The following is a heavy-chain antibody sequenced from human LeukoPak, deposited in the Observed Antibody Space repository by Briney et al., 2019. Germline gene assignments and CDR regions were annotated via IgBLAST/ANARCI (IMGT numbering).Heavy chain of an antibody. CDR1: GDSISNYY. CDR2: IYTSGST. Sequence: SETLSLTCTVSGDSISNYYWSWIRQPAGKGLEWIGRIYTSGSTNYNPSLKSRVTMSADTSKNQFSLKLSSVTAADTAVYYCARHLRKQQLVRSPGPFDYWGQGTLVTVSS. V-gene: IGHV4-4*07. CDR3: ARHLRKQQLVRSPGPFDY. J-gene: IGHJ4*02. D-gene: IGHD6-13*01.